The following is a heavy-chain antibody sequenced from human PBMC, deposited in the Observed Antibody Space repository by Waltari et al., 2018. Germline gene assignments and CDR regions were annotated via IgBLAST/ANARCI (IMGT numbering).Heavy chain of an antibody. V-gene: IGHV4-39*07. J-gene: IGHJ4*02. CDR1: GGSISDTSYF. D-gene: IGHD3-16*01. Sequence: KPSETLFLTCNVSGGSISDTSYFWGWVRQPPGKGLEWIGSISRRESALYKSSLTSRATISFDNAKNQLYLKLTSLTAADTATYYCTRDANVGAPPPIGYWGQGALVTVS. CDR3: TRDANVGAPPPIGY. CDR2: ISRRESA.